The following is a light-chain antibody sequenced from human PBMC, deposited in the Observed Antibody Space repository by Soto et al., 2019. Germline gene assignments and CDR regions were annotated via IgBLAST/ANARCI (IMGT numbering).Light chain of an antibody. CDR2: KAS. Sequence: DIQMTQSPSTLSASVGDRVIITCRASQSINSWLAWYQQKPGKAPKLLIYKASALESGVPSRFSGSGSGTDFTLTSSSLQPDDFATYHCQQYESYSPLTFGGGTKVEIK. V-gene: IGKV1-5*03. J-gene: IGKJ4*01. CDR1: QSINSW. CDR3: QQYESYSPLT.